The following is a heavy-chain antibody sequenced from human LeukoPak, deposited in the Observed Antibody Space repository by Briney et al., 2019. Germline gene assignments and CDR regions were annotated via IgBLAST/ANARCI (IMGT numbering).Heavy chain of an antibody. CDR1: GGSFSGYY. J-gene: IGHJ4*02. CDR2: VNHSGST. V-gene: IGHV4-34*01. Sequence: TSETLSLTCAVYGGSFSGYYWSWIRQPPGKGLEWIGEVNHSGSTNYNPSLKSRVTISVDTSKNQFSLKLSSVTAADTAVYYCARGPRVTTTVSQQRGRRKNYFDYWGQGTLVTVSS. CDR3: ARGPRVTTTVSQQRGRRKNYFDY. D-gene: IGHD4-17*01.